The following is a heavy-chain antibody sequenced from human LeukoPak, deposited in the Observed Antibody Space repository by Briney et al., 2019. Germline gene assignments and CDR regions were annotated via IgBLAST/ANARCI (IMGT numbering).Heavy chain of an antibody. D-gene: IGHD6-19*01. V-gene: IGHV1-8*03. CDR2: MNPNSGNT. CDR3: ARGGSGWGSYYFDY. CDR1: GYTFTSYD. Sequence: ASVKVSCKASGYTFTSYDINWVRRATGQGLEWMGWMNPNSGNTGYAQKFQGRVTITRNTSISTAYMELSSLRSEDTAVYYCARGGSGWGSYYFDYWGQGTLVTVSS. J-gene: IGHJ4*02.